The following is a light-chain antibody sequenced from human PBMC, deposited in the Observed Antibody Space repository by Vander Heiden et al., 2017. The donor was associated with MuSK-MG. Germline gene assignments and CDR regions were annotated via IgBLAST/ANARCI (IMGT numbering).Light chain of an antibody. Sequence: EIVLTQSPGTLSLSPGERATLSCRASQRASSSYFARYQQKPSQAPRILIYGAPSRATGFPDRFSGSGSGTDFTLTISRLEPEDFAVYYCQQYGSSPQTFGQGTKVEIK. V-gene: IGKV3-20*01. CDR1: QRASSSY. J-gene: IGKJ1*01. CDR3: QQYGSSPQT. CDR2: GAP.